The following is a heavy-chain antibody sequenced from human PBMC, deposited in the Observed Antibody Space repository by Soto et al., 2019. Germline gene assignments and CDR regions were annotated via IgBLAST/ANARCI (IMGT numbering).Heavy chain of an antibody. CDR2: IYSGGST. D-gene: IGHD1-26*01. V-gene: IGHV3-66*01. Sequence: EVQLVESGGGLVQPGGSLRLSCAASGFTVSSSYMSWVRQSPGKGLEWVSVIYSGGSTYYADSVKGRFTISRDNSKNTLYLQMNSLRAEDTAVYYCARGGRQEYFDYWGQGTLVTVSS. CDR3: ARGGRQEYFDY. J-gene: IGHJ4*02. CDR1: GFTVSSSY.